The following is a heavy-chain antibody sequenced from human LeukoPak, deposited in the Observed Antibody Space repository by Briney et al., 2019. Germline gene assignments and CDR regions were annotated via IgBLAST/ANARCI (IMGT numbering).Heavy chain of an antibody. CDR2: INPSGGST. CDR3: ARENVLRYFDWLFYDY. V-gene: IGHV1-46*01. D-gene: IGHD3-9*01. Sequence: ASVKVSCKASGYTFTGYYMHWVRQAPGQGLEWMGIINPSGGSTSYAQKFQGRVTMTRDTSTSTVYMELSSLRSEDTAVYYCARENVLRYFDWLFYDYWGQGTLVTVSS. J-gene: IGHJ4*02. CDR1: GYTFTGYY.